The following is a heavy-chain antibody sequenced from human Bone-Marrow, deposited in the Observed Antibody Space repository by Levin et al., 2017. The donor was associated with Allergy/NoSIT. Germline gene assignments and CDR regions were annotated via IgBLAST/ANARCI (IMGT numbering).Heavy chain of an antibody. J-gene: IGHJ3*02. CDR1: GYTFTGYY. V-gene: IGHV1-2*02. CDR3: ARDMEEDAFDI. Sequence: GESLKISCKASGYTFTGYYMHWVRQAPGQGLEWMGWINPNSGGTNYAQKFQGRVTMTRDTSISTAYMELSRLRSDDTAVYYCARDMEEDAFDIWGQGTMVTVSS. D-gene: IGHD1-1*01. CDR2: INPNSGGT.